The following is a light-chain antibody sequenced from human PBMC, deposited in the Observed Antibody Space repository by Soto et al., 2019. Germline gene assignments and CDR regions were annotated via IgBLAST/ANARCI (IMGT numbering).Light chain of an antibody. CDR1: HSLLHSNGYNY. V-gene: IGKV2-28*01. CDR2: LGS. J-gene: IGKJ5*01. CDR3: MQALQTPIT. Sequence: DTVMTQSPLSLSVTPGEPASISCRSSHSLLHSNGYNYLDWYLQKPGQSPQLLIYLGSNRASGVPDRFSGSGSGTDFTLKISRVEAEDVGVYYCMQALQTPITFGQGTRLEIK.